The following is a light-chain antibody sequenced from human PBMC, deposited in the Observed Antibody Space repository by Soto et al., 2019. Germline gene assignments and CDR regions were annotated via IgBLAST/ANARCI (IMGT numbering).Light chain of an antibody. CDR3: TSFSSSTSLYV. Sequence: QSALTQPASVSGSLGQSITISGTETTRNIAGYNYISWYQQLPGKAPKLMIYQVTIRPSGISNRFSGSKSGNTASLTISGLQAEDEADYYCTSFSSSTSLYVFGTGTKLTVL. CDR1: TRNIAGYNY. J-gene: IGLJ1*01. V-gene: IGLV2-14*01. CDR2: QVT.